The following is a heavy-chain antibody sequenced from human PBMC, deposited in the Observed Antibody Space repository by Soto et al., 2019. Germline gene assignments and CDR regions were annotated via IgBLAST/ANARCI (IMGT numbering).Heavy chain of an antibody. CDR2: IWFDGSNK. CDR3: ARASPANAFDI. Sequence: GGSLRLSCAASGFTFSSCGMHWVRQAPGKGLEWVAIIWFDGSNKYYADSVKGRFTVSRDNSKNTLYLQMNSLRAEDTAVYYCARASPANAFDIWGQGTMVTVSS. J-gene: IGHJ3*02. CDR1: GFTFSSCG. V-gene: IGHV3-33*01.